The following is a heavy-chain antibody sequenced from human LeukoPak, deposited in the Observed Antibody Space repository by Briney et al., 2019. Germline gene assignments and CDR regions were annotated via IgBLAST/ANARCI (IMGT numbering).Heavy chain of an antibody. Sequence: PSETLSLTCTVSGGSISSSSYYWGWIRQPPGKGLEWIGSIYYSGSTYYNPSLKSRVTISVDTSKNQFSLKLSSVTAADTAVYYCARQRSVGSGSYYVPYWGQGTLVTVSS. D-gene: IGHD3-10*01. CDR1: GGSISSSSYY. CDR2: IYYSGST. CDR3: ARQRSVGSGSYYVPY. V-gene: IGHV4-39*01. J-gene: IGHJ4*02.